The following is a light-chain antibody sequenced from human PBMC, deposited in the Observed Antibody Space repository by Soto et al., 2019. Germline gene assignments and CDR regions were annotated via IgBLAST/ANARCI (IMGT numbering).Light chain of an antibody. CDR2: DVS. V-gene: IGLV2-11*01. J-gene: IGLJ1*01. Sequence: QSVLTQPRSVSGSPGQSVTISCTGTSSDVGGYNSVSWYQQHPDKAPKFMIYDVSKRPSGVPDRFSSSKSGNTASLTISGLQAEDEADYYCCSYAGSDTHYVFGTGTKLTVL. CDR1: SSDVGGYNS. CDR3: CSYAGSDTHYV.